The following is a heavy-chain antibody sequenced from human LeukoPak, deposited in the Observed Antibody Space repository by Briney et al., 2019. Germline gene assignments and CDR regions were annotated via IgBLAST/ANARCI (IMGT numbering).Heavy chain of an antibody. V-gene: IGHV3-48*04. J-gene: IGHJ4*02. CDR1: GFTFRSYS. Sequence: GGSLRLSCEASGFTFRSYSMNRVRQAPGKELEWVSYIHGSSSPVDYADSVKGRFTMSRDNTKNSVYLQMNSLRAEDTAVYYCARDHDWAFDYWGQGILVTVSS. D-gene: IGHD3-9*01. CDR3: ARDHDWAFDY. CDR2: IHGSSSPV.